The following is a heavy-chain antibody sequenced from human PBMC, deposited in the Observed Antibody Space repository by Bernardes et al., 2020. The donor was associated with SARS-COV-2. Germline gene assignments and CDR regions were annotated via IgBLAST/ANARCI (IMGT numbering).Heavy chain of an antibody. CDR1: GFTFSSYA. Sequence: GGSLRLSCAASGFTFSSYAMSWVRQAPGKGLEWVSAISGSGGSTYYADSVKGRFTISRDNSKNTLYLQMNSLRAEDTAVYYCAKDYYYDGAALYYCGMDVWGQGTTVTVSS. CDR3: AKDYYYDGAALYYCGMDV. V-gene: IGHV3-23*01. CDR2: ISGSGGST. D-gene: IGHD3-22*01. J-gene: IGHJ6*02.